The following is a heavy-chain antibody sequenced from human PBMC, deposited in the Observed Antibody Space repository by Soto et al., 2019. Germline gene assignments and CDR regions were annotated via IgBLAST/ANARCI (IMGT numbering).Heavy chain of an antibody. Sequence: GAPGKVSCKASGYTFTSYVMSWVRQAPGQGLEWMGWISAYNGNTNYAQKLQGRVTMTTDTSTSTAYMELRSLRSDDTAVYYCARGVSWAGDFDYWGQGTLVTVSS. CDR2: ISAYNGNT. CDR1: GYTFTSYV. CDR3: ARGVSWAGDFDY. V-gene: IGHV1-18*04. J-gene: IGHJ4*02. D-gene: IGHD1-26*01.